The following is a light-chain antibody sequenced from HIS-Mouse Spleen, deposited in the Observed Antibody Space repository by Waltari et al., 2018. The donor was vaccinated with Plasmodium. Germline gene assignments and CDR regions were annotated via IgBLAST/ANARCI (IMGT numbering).Light chain of an antibody. CDR1: QSVSSY. Sequence: ELVLTQSPATLSLYPWERATHTCRASQSVSSYLAWYQQKPGQAPRLLIYDASNRATGIPARFSGSGSGTDFTLTISSLEPEDFAVYYCQQRSNWPRVLTFGGGTKVEIK. J-gene: IGKJ4*01. CDR3: QQRSNWPRVLT. V-gene: IGKV3-11*01. CDR2: DAS.